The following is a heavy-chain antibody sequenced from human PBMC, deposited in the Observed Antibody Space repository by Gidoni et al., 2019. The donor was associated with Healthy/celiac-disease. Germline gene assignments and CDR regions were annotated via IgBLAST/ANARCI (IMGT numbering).Heavy chain of an antibody. CDR1: GFTFADYG. J-gene: IGHJ6*03. CDR3: ARVLIVAAPHYYYMDV. D-gene: IGHD6-13*01. V-gene: IGHV3-20*01. Sequence: EVQLVESGGGVVRPGGSLRLSCAASGFTFADYGMSWVRQAPGKGLEWVSGINWNDGGTGYAASVKGRFTISRDNAKNSLYLQMSSLRAEDTALYHCARVLIVAAPHYYYMDVWGKGATVTVSS. CDR2: INWNDGGT.